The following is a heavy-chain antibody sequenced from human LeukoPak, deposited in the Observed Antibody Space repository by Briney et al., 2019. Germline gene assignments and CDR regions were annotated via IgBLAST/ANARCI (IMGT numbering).Heavy chain of an antibody. D-gene: IGHD6-13*01. CDR2: INSNGGTT. CDR1: GFTFSSYA. CDR3: TTGVTAAGALSSYYYYYYGMDL. J-gene: IGHJ6*02. V-gene: IGHV3-64*01. Sequence: GGSLRLSCAASGFTFSSYAMHWVRQAPGKGLEYVSAINSNGGTTYYTNSMQGRFTISRDNSKNTLYLQMDSLKTEDTAVYYCTTGVTAAGALSSYYYYYYGMDLWGQGTTVTVSS.